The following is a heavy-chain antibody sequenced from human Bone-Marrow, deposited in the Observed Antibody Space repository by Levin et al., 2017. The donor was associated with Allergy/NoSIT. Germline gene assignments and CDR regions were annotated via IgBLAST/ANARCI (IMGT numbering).Heavy chain of an antibody. CDR3: AREGVTYVYDTSGRNDVFDV. CDR2: ISGYNGKT. CDR1: GYNLNYYG. J-gene: IGHJ3*01. D-gene: IGHD3-22*01. V-gene: IGHV1-18*01. Sequence: ASVKVSCKASGYNLNYYGISWVRQAPGQAPEWMGWISGYNGKTNYTEKLHDRLTLTIDTSTSTAYLELRSLRSDDTAIYYCAREGVTYVYDTSGRNDVFDVWGQGTMVTVSA.